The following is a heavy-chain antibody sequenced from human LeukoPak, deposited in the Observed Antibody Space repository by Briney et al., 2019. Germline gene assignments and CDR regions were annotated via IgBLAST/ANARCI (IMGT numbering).Heavy chain of an antibody. D-gene: IGHD3-10*01. CDR1: GFSLNSLGVG. J-gene: IGHJ4*02. CDR2: IYWDDDK. Sequence: ESGPTLVKPTQTLTLTCTFSGFSLNSLGVGVGWIRQPPGKALEWLALIYWDDDKRYSPPLKTRLTITRDTSKNQVVLRMTNVDPADTATYFWAHTGRRYYFYYWGQGTPVTVSS. CDR3: AHTGRRYYFYY. V-gene: IGHV2-5*02.